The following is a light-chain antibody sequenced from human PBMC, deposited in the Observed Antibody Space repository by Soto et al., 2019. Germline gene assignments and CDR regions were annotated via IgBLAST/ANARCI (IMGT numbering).Light chain of an antibody. J-gene: IGKJ5*01. Sequence: DIQMTQSTSSLSASVGDRVTITCRASQTISRALNWYQQKPGKAPKLLIYAASYLQTGVPSRFSGSGSGTDFVLTISSLQPEDFATYYCQQRYNWPPITFGQGTRLEIK. V-gene: IGKV1-39*01. CDR1: QTISRA. CDR2: AAS. CDR3: QQRYNWPPIT.